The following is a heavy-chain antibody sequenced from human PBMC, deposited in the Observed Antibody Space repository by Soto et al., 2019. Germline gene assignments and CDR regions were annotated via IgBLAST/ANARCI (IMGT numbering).Heavy chain of an antibody. CDR2: INPSGGST. J-gene: IGHJ4*02. V-gene: IGHV1-46*01. CDR3: ARDLGRHFYDSSGYYRDY. CDR1: GYTFTSYY. D-gene: IGHD3-22*01. Sequence: ASVEVSCKASGYTFTSYYMRWVRQATRQGLEWMGIINPSGGSTSYAQKFQGRVTITADKSTSTAYMELSSLRSEDTAVYYCARDLGRHFYDSSGYYRDYCGEATLVTVSS.